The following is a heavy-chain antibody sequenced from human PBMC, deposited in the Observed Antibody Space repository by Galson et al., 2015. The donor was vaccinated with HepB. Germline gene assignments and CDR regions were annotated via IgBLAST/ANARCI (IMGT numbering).Heavy chain of an antibody. CDR2: IWYDGSNK. J-gene: IGHJ4*02. Sequence: LRLSCAASGFSFSSYGMHWVRQAPGKGLEWVAVIWYDGSNKYYADSVKGRFTISRDNSKNTLYLQMDSLRSEDTALYYCARGGSGTYYGENWGQGTLVIVSS. CDR1: GFSFSSYG. D-gene: IGHD3-10*01. CDR3: ARGGSGTYYGEN. V-gene: IGHV3-33*08.